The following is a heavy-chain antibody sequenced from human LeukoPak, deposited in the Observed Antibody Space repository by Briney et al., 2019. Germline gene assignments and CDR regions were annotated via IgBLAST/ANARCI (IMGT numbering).Heavy chain of an antibody. CDR1: GFTVNSKY. CDR2: IKQDGSEK. V-gene: IGHV3-7*01. CDR3: ATRRFGELTY. D-gene: IGHD3-10*01. J-gene: IGHJ4*02. Sequence: GGSLRLSCAASGFTVNSKYMNWVRQAPGKGLEWVANIKQDGSEKYYVDSVKGRFTISRDNAKNSLYLQMNSLRAEDTAVYYCATRRFGELTYWGQGTLVTVSS.